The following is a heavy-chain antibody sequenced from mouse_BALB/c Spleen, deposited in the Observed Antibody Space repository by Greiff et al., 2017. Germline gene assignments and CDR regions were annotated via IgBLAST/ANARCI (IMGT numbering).Heavy chain of an antibody. J-gene: IGHJ4*01. CDR1: GYSFTGYY. CDR3: ARPFYGSSYDYAMDY. D-gene: IGHD1-1*01. Sequence: LVKTGASVKISCKASGYSFTGYYMHWIKQSHGKSLEWIGYISCYNGATSYNQKFKGKATFTVDTSSSTAYMQFNSLTSEDSAVYYCARPFYGSSYDYAMDYWGQGTSVTVSS. CDR2: ISCYNGAT. V-gene: IGHV1S34*01.